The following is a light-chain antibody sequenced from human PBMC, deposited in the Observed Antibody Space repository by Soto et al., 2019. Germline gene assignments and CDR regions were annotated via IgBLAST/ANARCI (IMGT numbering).Light chain of an antibody. V-gene: IGKV1-5*03. CDR1: QSISRW. J-gene: IGKJ1*01. Sequence: DVRMSISLATVSAYIGDRVTITCRASQSISRWLAWYQQRPGKPPNLLIYKASTLASGVPSRFSGSGSGTEFTLTISSLQPDDFATYYCQQYNAYPWPFGQ. CDR3: QQYNAYPWP. CDR2: KAS.